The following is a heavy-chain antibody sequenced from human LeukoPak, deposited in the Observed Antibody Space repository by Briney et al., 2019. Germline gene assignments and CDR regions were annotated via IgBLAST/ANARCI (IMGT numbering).Heavy chain of an antibody. V-gene: IGHV3-23*01. CDR1: GFTFSSYD. CDR3: AKGGAWFGEFHY. J-gene: IGHJ4*02. Sequence: GGSLRLSCAASGFTFSSYDMSWVRQAPGKGLEWVSAISGSGGSTYYADSVKGRFTISRDNSKNTLYLQMNSLRAEDTAVYYCAKGGAWFGEFHYWGQGTLVTVSS. D-gene: IGHD3-10*01. CDR2: ISGSGGST.